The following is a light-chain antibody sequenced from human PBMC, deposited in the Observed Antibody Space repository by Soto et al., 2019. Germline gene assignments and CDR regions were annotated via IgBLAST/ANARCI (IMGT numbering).Light chain of an antibody. CDR2: EFS. V-gene: IGLV2-8*01. J-gene: IGLJ2*01. Sequence: QSALTQPHSASGSPGQSVTISCTGTSSDIGAYIYVSWYQQLLGKAPKLMIYEFSKRPSGVPDRFSGSKSGNTASLTVSGLQAEDEADYYCSTYAGSNNHVIFGGGTKLTVL. CDR1: SSDIGAYIY. CDR3: STYAGSNNHVI.